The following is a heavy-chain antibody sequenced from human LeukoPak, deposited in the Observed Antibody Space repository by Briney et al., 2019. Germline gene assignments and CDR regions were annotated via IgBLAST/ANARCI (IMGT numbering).Heavy chain of an antibody. CDR3: ARVAVGYSSSWYQIYYYYYMDV. D-gene: IGHD6-13*01. CDR1: GGSFSGYY. J-gene: IGHJ6*03. Sequence: SETLSLTCAVYGGSFSGYYWSWIRQPPGKGLEWIGEINHSGSTNYNPSLKSRVTISVDTSKNQFSLKLSSVTAADTAVYYCARVAVGYSSSWYQIYYYYYMDVWGKGTTVTVSS. V-gene: IGHV4-34*01. CDR2: INHSGST.